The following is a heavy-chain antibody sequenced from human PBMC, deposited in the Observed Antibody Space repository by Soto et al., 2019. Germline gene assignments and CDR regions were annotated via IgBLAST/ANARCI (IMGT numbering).Heavy chain of an antibody. CDR3: ARALLSHSYDSGGYDSYFHAMDV. J-gene: IGHJ6*02. CDR1: GGTFSSLD. CDR2: IIPISETT. D-gene: IGHD3-22*01. Sequence: SVKVSCKASGGTFSSLDINWVRQAPGQGLEWMGGIIPISETTNYAQIFQGRVSIVADKSTSTAYMELSRLRSEDTAVYYCARALLSHSYDSGGYDSYFHAMDVWGQGTPVTVSS. V-gene: IGHV1-69*06.